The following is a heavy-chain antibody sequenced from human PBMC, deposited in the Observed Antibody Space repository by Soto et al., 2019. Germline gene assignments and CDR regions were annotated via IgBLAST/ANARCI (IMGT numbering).Heavy chain of an antibody. V-gene: IGHV1-18*01. Sequence: GASVKVYFKASGYPFPSSGMSLVRQAPGQGLEWMGWISAHTGSSDYAQRFHVRVTMTTDRSTSTAYMELRSLRSYDTAVYYCARAFFYKGSDSRGYSFDAFDFWGPGTMVTVSS. CDR3: ARAFFYKGSDSRGYSFDAFDF. J-gene: IGHJ3*01. CDR1: GYPFPSSG. D-gene: IGHD3-22*01. CDR2: ISAHTGSS.